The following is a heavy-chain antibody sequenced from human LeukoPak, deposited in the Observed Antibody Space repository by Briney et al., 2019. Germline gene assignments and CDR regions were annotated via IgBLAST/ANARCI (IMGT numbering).Heavy chain of an antibody. Sequence: GGSLRLPCAASGFTFDDYAMHWVRQAPGKGLGWVSSISWNSGSIGYADSVKGRFTISRDNAKNSLYLQMNSLRPEDTALYYCAKDIGGSYSIFDYWGQGTLVTVSS. CDR2: ISWNSGSI. CDR1: GFTFDDYA. J-gene: IGHJ4*02. D-gene: IGHD1-26*01. V-gene: IGHV3-9*01. CDR3: AKDIGGSYSIFDY.